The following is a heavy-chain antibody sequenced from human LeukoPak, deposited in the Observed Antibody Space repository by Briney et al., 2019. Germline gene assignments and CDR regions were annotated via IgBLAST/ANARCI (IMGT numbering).Heavy chain of an antibody. Sequence: GGSLRLFCAASGFTFSDYYMSWIRQAPGKGLEWVSYISSSGSTIYYADSVKGRFTISRDNAKNTLYLQMNSLRAEDTAEYYCAREAGYYYDSSGYYLVDYWGQGTLVTVSS. CDR1: GFTFSDYY. J-gene: IGHJ4*02. D-gene: IGHD3-22*01. CDR3: AREAGYYYDSSGYYLVDY. V-gene: IGHV3-11*01. CDR2: ISSSGSTI.